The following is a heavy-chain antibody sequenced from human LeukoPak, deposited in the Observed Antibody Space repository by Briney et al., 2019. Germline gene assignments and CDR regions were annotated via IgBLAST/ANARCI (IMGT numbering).Heavy chain of an antibody. D-gene: IGHD3-10*01. Sequence: PGGPLRLSCAASGFTFSSHGMHWVRQAPGKGLEWVAVTSYYADSAKGRFNISRDNSKNTLYLQMNSLRVDDTAVYYCAKDATLFGDQYFDYWGQGTLVIVSS. CDR1: GFTFSSHG. CDR2: TS. V-gene: IGHV3-30*18. CDR3: AKDATLFGDQYFDY. J-gene: IGHJ4*02.